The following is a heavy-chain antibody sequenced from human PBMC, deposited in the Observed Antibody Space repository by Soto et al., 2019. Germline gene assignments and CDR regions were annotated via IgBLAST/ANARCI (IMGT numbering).Heavy chain of an antibody. J-gene: IGHJ6*02. D-gene: IGHD3-10*01. V-gene: IGHV4-59*08. CDR3: VRQGFGRLHGLLDV. CDR1: DDSSSNYK. Sequence: QVQLQESGPGLVKPSETLSLTCTVSDDSSSNYKWSWIRQPPGRRLEWIGSIESNGGTSYNPSLPSRVTISIDTSTKQFFLKLSSVTAADTAVYYCVRQGFGRLHGLLDVWGQGTTVTVSS. CDR2: IESNGGT.